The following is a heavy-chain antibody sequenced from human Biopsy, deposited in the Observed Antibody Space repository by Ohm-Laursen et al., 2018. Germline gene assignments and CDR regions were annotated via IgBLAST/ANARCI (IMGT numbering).Heavy chain of an antibody. CDR2: IWYDGSNK. CDR3: ARDSTINTVTTADY. V-gene: IGHV3-33*01. CDR1: GFTFSNYG. Sequence: SLRLSCTASGFTFSNYGMHWVRQAPGKGLEWLAVIWYDGSNKYYGDSVQGRFTISRDNSKNTVYLQMNSLRAEDTAIYYYARDSTINTVTTADYWGQGTLVTVSS. J-gene: IGHJ4*02. D-gene: IGHD4-11*01.